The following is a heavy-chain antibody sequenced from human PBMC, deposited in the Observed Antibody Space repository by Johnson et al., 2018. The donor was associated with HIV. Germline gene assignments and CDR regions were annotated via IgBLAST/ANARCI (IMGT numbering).Heavy chain of an antibody. CDR2: SGSGGST. J-gene: IGHJ3*01. Sequence: VQLVESGGGLIQPGGSLRLSCAASGFTVSSNYMSWVRQAPGKGLEWVSAISGSGGSTYYADSVKGRFTITRDNSKNTLSVQMNNLKPEDTAVYYCARGSLTDDGFAAWGQGTLVIVSS. V-gene: IGHV3-66*03. CDR3: ARGSLTDDGFAA. D-gene: IGHD2-8*01. CDR1: GFTVSSNY.